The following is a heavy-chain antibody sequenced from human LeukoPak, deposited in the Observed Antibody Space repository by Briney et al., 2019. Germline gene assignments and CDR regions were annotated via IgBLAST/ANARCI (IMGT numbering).Heavy chain of an antibody. CDR1: GFTFSSYS. CDR2: ISSSSSYI. Sequence: PGGSLRLSCAASGFTFSSYSMNWVRQAPGKGLEWVSSISSSSSYIYYADSVKGRFTISRDNAKNSLYLQMNSLRAEDTAVYYCAKDGSSWYGYFQYWGQGTLVTVSS. CDR3: AKDGSSWYGYFQY. V-gene: IGHV3-21*04. D-gene: IGHD6-13*01. J-gene: IGHJ1*01.